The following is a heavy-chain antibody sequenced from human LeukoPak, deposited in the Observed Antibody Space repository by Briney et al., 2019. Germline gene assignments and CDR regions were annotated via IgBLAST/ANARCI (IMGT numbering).Heavy chain of an antibody. CDR3: ASSHRKGYCSGGRCYSGATFDY. CDR1: GGSIRSGGYF. D-gene: IGHD2-15*01. Sequence: PSETVSLTYPVSGGSIRSGGYFWSWIRQPPGKGPEGVGYIYYCWRTYYNPFLQSRVNISGDPSKNQFSLEPSLVASAGTAVYYWASSHRKGYCSGGRCYSGATFDYWGQGTLVTVSS. V-gene: IGHV4-31*03. CDR2: IYYCWRT. J-gene: IGHJ4*02.